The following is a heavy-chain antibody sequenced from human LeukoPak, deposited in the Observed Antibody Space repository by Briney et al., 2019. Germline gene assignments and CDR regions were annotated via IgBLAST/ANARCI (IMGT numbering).Heavy chain of an antibody. D-gene: IGHD5-24*01. CDR1: GDSISSYY. CDR3: ARTDGYNYYDY. J-gene: IGHJ4*02. V-gene: IGHV4-59*01. CDR2: IYYSGST. Sequence: SETLSLTCTVSGDSISSYYRSWIRQPPGKGLEWIGYIYYSGSTNYNPSLKSRVTISVDTSKNQFSLKLNSVTAADTAVYYCARTDGYNYYDYWGQGTLVTVSS.